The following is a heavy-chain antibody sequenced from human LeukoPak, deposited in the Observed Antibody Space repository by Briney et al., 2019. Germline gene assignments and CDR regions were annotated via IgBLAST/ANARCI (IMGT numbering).Heavy chain of an antibody. Sequence: SETLSLTCAVYGGSFSGYYWSWIRQPPGKGLEWIGEINHSGSTNYNPSLKSRVTISVDTSKNQFSLKLSSVTAADTAVYYCAREKGITLIRGVQPDWGQGTLVTVSS. J-gene: IGHJ4*02. V-gene: IGHV4-34*01. CDR2: INHSGST. D-gene: IGHD3-10*01. CDR3: AREKGITLIRGVQPD. CDR1: GGSFSGYY.